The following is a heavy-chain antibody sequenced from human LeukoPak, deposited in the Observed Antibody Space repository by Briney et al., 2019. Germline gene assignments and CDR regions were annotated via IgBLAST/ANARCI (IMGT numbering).Heavy chain of an antibody. J-gene: IGHJ6*02. Sequence: GGSLRLSCAASGFTVTSSYMSWVRQAPGKGLEWVSVIYSGGTTHYADSVKGRFTISRDNSNNTLFLQMTSLRVEDTAVYCCASEFLPLAGFLEWLPYFGMDVWGQGTTVTVSS. CDR2: IYSGGTT. CDR1: GFTVTSSY. D-gene: IGHD3-3*01. V-gene: IGHV3-66*01. CDR3: ASEFLPLAGFLEWLPYFGMDV.